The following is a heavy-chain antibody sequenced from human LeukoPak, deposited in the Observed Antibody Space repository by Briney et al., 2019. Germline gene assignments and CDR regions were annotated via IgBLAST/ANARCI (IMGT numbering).Heavy chain of an antibody. D-gene: IGHD5-24*01. Sequence: SQTLSLTCTVSGGSITSYYWSWIRQPPGKGLEWIGYIYYSGRTNYNPSLKSRVTISVDTSKNQFSLKLSSVTAADTAVYYCARGGGGWLPFDYWGQGTLVTVSS. CDR2: IYYSGRT. CDR1: GGSITSYY. CDR3: ARGGGGWLPFDY. J-gene: IGHJ4*02. V-gene: IGHV4-59*12.